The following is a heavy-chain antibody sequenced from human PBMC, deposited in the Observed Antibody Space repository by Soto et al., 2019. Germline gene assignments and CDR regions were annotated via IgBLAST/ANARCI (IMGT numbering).Heavy chain of an antibody. Sequence: QITLKESGPTLVKATQPLTLTCTFSGLSVSTTGSGVGWIRQPPGKAVEWLAFIYLNGDERYRPPLKSRLTITKDTAKNQVVLTMTNMDPVDTGTYYCAHSSPDTSVETWGQGSLVTVSS. D-gene: IGHD3-9*01. CDR3: AHSSPDTSVET. CDR1: GLSVSTTGSG. V-gene: IGHV2-5*01. CDR2: IYLNGDE. J-gene: IGHJ5*02.